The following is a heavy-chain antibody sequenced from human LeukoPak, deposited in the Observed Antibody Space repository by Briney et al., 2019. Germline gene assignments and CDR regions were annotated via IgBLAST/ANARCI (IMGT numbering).Heavy chain of an antibody. D-gene: IGHD6-13*01. V-gene: IGHV4-39*07. CDR3: ARDRGGAAGIRSWYFDL. CDR2: ISYSGNT. CDR1: GGSISTSSIS. J-gene: IGHJ2*01. Sequence: SETLSLTCTVSGGSISTSSISWGWVRQPPGKGLDWIGSISYSGNTYYNPSLKSRVTISVDTSKNQFSLKVNSVTAADTAVFYCARDRGGAAGIRSWYFDLWGRGTLVAVSS.